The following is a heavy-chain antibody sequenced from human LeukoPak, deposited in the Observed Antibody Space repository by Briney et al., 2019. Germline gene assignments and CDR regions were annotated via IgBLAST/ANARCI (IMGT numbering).Heavy chain of an antibody. CDR2: ISGSGGST. V-gene: IGHV3-23*01. Sequence: GGSLRLSCAASGFTFSSYAMSWVRQAPGKGLEWVSAISGSGGSTYYADSVKGRFTISRDNSKNTLYLQMNSLRAEDTAVYYCAKDLGSYYYDSSGYYQGGFDYWGQGTLVTVSS. J-gene: IGHJ4*02. CDR3: AKDLGSYYYDSSGYYQGGFDY. D-gene: IGHD3-22*01. CDR1: GFTFSSYA.